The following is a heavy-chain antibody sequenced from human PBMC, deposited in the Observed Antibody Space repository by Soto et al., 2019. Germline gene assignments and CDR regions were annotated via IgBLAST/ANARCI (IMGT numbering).Heavy chain of an antibody. D-gene: IGHD3-9*01. CDR3: ARMTYDILTEAGWFDP. Sequence: QVTLKESGPVLVKPTETLTLTYTVSGFSLSNARMAVRWIRQPPGKALDWLAHIFSNDEKSYSTSLKSRLTISKDTSKSQVVLTMTNMDPVDTATYYCARMTYDILTEAGWFDPWGQGTLVTVSS. CDR2: IFSNDEK. CDR1: GFSLSNARMA. J-gene: IGHJ5*02. V-gene: IGHV2-26*01.